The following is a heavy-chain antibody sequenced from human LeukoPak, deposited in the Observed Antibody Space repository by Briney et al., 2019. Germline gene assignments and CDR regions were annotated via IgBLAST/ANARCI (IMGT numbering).Heavy chain of an antibody. D-gene: IGHD2-2*01. CDR1: GSTFSSRT. CDR3: ARNLPAADY. V-gene: IGHV3-48*04. CDR2: ISSTSSVI. Sequence: QTGGSLRLSCAASGSTFSSRTMNWVRQAPGKGLEWISYISSTSSVIYYADSVKGRFTISRDNAKNSLYLQMSSLRAEDTAVYYCARNLPAADYWGQGTLVTVSS. J-gene: IGHJ4*02.